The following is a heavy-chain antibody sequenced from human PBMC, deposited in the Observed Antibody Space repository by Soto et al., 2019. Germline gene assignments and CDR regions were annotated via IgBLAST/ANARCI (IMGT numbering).Heavy chain of an antibody. Sequence: ASVKVSCKASGYSFIGYYLHWVRQAPGQGLEWMGWINPHSGETDYAQKFEVRVTLTSDTSITTAYMEVTSLTFDDTTVYYCARDGPSLDFWTGLSRGPRLEVWGQGPTVTVSS. CDR1: GYSFIGYY. D-gene: IGHD3-3*01. V-gene: IGHV1-2*02. CDR3: ARDGPSLDFWTGLSRGPRLEV. CDR2: INPHSGET. J-gene: IGHJ6*02.